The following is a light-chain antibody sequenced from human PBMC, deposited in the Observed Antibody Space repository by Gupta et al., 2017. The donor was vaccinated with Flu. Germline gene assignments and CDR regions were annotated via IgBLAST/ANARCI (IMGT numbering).Light chain of an antibody. CDR2: EAS. Sequence: DIQMTQSPSTVYASVGDTVTITCRASRSISSWLAWYQQKPGSAPKLLIHEASVAESGVPSRFSGSGSGTEFTLTSSSLHSDDFATYYGQQDSIYSTFGLGTKVEIK. V-gene: IGKV1-5*03. CDR3: QQDSIYST. CDR1: RSISSW. J-gene: IGKJ1*01.